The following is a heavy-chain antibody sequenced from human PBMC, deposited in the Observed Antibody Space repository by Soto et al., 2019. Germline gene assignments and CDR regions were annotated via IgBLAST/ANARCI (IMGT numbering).Heavy chain of an antibody. CDR1: GFKFSSYA. V-gene: IGHV3-23*01. J-gene: IGHJ5*01. CDR2: ISATGGGT. D-gene: IGHD3-16*01. CDR3: AKDRRAGGNSAFYFDF. Sequence: GSLRLSCAAYGFKFSSYAMSWVRQAPGKGLEWVSLISATGGGTYYADSVKGRFTISRDNSDNTLYLQVHSLRAEDTAVYYCAKDRRAGGNSAFYFDFWGQGAQVTVSS.